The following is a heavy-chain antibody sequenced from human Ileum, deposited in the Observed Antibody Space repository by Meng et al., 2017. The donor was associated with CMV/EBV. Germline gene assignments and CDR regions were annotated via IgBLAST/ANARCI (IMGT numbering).Heavy chain of an antibody. CDR2: INHSGST. CDR1: GVSFSGYY. Sequence: GSLRLSCAVYGVSFSGYYWSWIRQPPGKGLEWIGEINHSGSTNYNPSLKSRVITSVDTSKNQFYLKLSSVTAADTAVYYCERGKAARRMYFDLWGLGTLVTVSS. J-gene: IGHJ2*01. CDR3: ERGKAARRMYFDL. D-gene: IGHD6-6*01. V-gene: IGHV4-34*01.